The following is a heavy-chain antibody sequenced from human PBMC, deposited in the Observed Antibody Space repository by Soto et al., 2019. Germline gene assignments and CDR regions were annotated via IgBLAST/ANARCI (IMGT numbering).Heavy chain of an antibody. V-gene: IGHV3-74*01. CDR2: INSDGSTT. CDR1: GFTFSTYW. D-gene: IGHD3-22*01. J-gene: IGHJ4*02. CDR3: ARESSSGYYPFDY. Sequence: TGGSLRLSCAASGFTFSTYWMHWVRQAPGKGLVWVSRINSDGSTTNYADSVKGRFTISRDNAKNTLYLQMNSLRAEDTAVYYCARESSSGYYPFDYWGQGTLVTVSS.